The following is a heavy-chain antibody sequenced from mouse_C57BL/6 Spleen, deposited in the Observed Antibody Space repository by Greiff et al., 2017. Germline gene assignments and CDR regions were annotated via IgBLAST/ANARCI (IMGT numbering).Heavy chain of an antibody. CDR3: AIRWDEAEGFAY. D-gene: IGHD4-1*01. Sequence: QVHVKQSGAELVRPGTSVKVSCKASGYAFTNYLIEWVKQRPGQGLEWIGVINPGSGGTNCNEKFKGKGTLTADKSSSTAYMQLSSLTSEDSAVYFCAIRWDEAEGFAYWGQGTLVTVSA. J-gene: IGHJ3*01. CDR1: GYAFTNYL. V-gene: IGHV1-54*01. CDR2: INPGSGGT.